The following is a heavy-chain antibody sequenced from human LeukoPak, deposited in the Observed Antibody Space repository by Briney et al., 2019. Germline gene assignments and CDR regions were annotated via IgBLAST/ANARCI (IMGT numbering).Heavy chain of an antibody. J-gene: IGHJ4*02. Sequence: ASVKVSCKASGGTFSSYATSWVRQAPGQGLEWMGGIIPIFGTANYAQKFQGRVTMTRNTSISTAYMELSSLRSEDTAVYYCARGAEYQLLSSFDYWGQGTLVTVSS. D-gene: IGHD2-2*01. CDR1: GGTFSSYA. V-gene: IGHV1-69*05. CDR2: IIPIFGTA. CDR3: ARGAEYQLLSSFDY.